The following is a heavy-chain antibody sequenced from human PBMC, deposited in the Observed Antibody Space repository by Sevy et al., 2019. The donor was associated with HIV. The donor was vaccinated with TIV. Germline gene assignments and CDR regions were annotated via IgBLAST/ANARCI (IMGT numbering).Heavy chain of an antibody. CDR3: ARALYLDSIGYHSAYAFDI. Sequence: ASVKVSCKASGYTFTDYYMHWMRQAPGQGLEWMGWINPKSDAPLYAQKFQGRITMTTDTSTSTAYMELSRLRSDDTAMYFCARALYLDSIGYHSAYAFDIWAQGTMVTVSS. J-gene: IGHJ3*02. V-gene: IGHV1-2*02. CDR2: INPKSDAP. D-gene: IGHD3-22*01. CDR1: GYTFTDYY.